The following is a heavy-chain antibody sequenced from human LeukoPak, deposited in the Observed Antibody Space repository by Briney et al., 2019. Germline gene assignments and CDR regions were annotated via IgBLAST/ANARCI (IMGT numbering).Heavy chain of an antibody. V-gene: IGHV3-23*01. J-gene: IGHJ4*02. D-gene: IGHD3-22*01. CDR3: AIMHPYYDGSGYWVQ. CDR1: GFTFSSYA. CDR2: ISTSGGSS. Sequence: GESLRLSCAASGFTFSSYAMSWVRQAPGKGLEWVSGISTSGGSSSYADSVKGRFTISRDNPRNTLYMQMNSLRAEDTALYYCAIMHPYYDGSGYWVQWGQGTLVTVST.